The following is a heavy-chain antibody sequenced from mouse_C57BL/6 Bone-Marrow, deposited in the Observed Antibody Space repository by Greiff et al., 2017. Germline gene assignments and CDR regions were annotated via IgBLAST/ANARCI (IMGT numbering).Heavy chain of an antibody. J-gene: IGHJ2*01. CDR1: GFTFTSYG. D-gene: IGHD1-2*01. Sequence: EVKLVESGADLVKPGGSLKLSCAASGFTFTSYGMSWVSQTPDKRLEWVATITSGGGYTYYTANVKGRFTISRATAKNPLYLQMSRLKTEDTAMYYVASRGLLRLFDDWGPGTTLTVSS. CDR3: ASRGLLRLFDD. CDR2: ITSGGGYT. V-gene: IGHV5-6*02.